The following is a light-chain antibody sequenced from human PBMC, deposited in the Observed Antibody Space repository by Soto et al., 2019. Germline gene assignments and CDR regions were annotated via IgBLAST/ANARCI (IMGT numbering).Light chain of an antibody. CDR2: DAS. CDR3: LQRGNWPLT. V-gene: IGKV3D-20*02. Sequence: EIVLTQSPGTLSLSPGERATLSCRASQSVSSSYLAWYQQKPGQAPRLLIYDASNRATDIPARFSGGGSGTDFTLTISSLEPEDFAVYYCLQRGNWPLTFGGGTKVDIK. J-gene: IGKJ4*01. CDR1: QSVSSSY.